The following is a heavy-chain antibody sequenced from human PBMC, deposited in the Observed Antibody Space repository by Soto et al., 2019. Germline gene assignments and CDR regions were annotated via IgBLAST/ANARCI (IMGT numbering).Heavy chain of an antibody. CDR1: GYSFTNND. J-gene: IGHJ5*02. V-gene: IGHV1-8*01. CDR3: ARMATFGSLNWFDP. CDR2: MNPGSGDT. D-gene: IGHD3-16*01. Sequence: ASVKVSCKAPGYSFTNNDLSWVQQATGQGLEWMGWMNPGSGDTGYAQKFQGRVTMTRDISIATAYMELSSLRSDDTAIYYCARMATFGSLNWFDPWGQGTLVTVSS.